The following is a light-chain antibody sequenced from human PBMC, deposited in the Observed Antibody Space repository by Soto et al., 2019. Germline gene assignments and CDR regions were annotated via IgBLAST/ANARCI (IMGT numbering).Light chain of an antibody. J-gene: IGLJ3*02. CDR3: AAWDDSLNAWV. CDR2: SNN. V-gene: IGLV1-44*01. CDR1: SSNIGSNT. Sequence: QSVLTQPTSASGTPGQRVTISCSGSSSNIGSNTVNWYQQLPGTAPKRLIYSNNQRPSGVPDRFSGSKFGTSASLAISGLLSEYEADYYCAAWDDSLNAWVFGAGTKVTVL.